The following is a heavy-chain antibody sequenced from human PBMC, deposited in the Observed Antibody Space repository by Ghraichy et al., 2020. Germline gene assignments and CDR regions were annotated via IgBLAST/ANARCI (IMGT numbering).Heavy chain of an antibody. J-gene: IGHJ4*02. CDR2: IYHSGST. CDR3: ARGVEWLGLFDY. CDR1: GGSISSGGYS. V-gene: IGHV4-30-2*01. Sequence: SETLSLTCAVSGGSISSGGYSWSWIRQPPGKGLEWIGYIYHSGSTYYNPSLKSRVTISVDRSKNQFSLKLSSVTAADTAVYYCARGVEWLGLFDYWGQGTLVTVSS. D-gene: IGHD6-19*01.